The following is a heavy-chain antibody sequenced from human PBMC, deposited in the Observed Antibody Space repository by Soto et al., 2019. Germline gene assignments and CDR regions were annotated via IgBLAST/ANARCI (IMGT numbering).Heavy chain of an antibody. CDR3: ARHVNRGAIFDY. D-gene: IGHD3-3*01. CDR1: GGSVSSYY. Sequence: QVQLQESGPGLVKPSETLSLTCTVSGGSVSSYYWSWIRQPPGKGLEWIGYINYSGSTTYNPSLRSRVTISVDRSKNQLSLKLSSVTAADTAVYYCARHVNRGAIFDYWGQGTLVTVSS. CDR2: INYSGST. J-gene: IGHJ4*02. V-gene: IGHV4-59*08.